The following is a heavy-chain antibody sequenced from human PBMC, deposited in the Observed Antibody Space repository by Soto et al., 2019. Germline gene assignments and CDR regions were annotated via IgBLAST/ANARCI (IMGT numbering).Heavy chain of an antibody. V-gene: IGHV3-23*01. CDR3: AKLIGVYSSSSGDY. J-gene: IGHJ4*02. D-gene: IGHD6-6*01. Sequence: EVQLLESGGGLVQPGGSLRLSCAASGFTFSSYAMSWVRQAPGEGLEWVSAISGSGGSTYYADSVKGRFTISRDNSKNTLYLQMNSLRAEDTAVYYCAKLIGVYSSSSGDYWGQGTLVTVSS. CDR1: GFTFSSYA. CDR2: ISGSGGST.